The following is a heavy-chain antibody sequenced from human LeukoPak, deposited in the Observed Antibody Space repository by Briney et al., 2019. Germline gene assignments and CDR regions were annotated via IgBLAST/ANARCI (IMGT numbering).Heavy chain of an antibody. Sequence: GGSLRLSCAASGFTFSSHEMIWVRQAPGKGLVWVARIKGDGSSTIYADSVKGRFTISRDNSKNTLYLQTSSLRAEDTAVYYCARASTTVPNLLDHWGRGTLVTVSS. D-gene: IGHD4-17*01. CDR3: ARASTTVPNLLDH. CDR1: GFTFSSHE. J-gene: IGHJ4*02. CDR2: IKGDGSST. V-gene: IGHV3-74*01.